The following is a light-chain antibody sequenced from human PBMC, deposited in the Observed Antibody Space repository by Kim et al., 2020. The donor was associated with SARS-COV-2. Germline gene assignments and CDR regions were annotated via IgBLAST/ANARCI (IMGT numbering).Light chain of an antibody. Sequence: KTVNIPCTTGRGSIAGSYVQGYQQRPASAPPTVIYEDNQSPSGVPTRFSGSIDSSSNSASLTISGLKTEDEADYYCQSYDSSNYVVFGGGTQLTVL. J-gene: IGLJ2*01. CDR1: RGSIAGSY. V-gene: IGLV6-57*02. CDR2: EDN. CDR3: QSYDSSNYVV.